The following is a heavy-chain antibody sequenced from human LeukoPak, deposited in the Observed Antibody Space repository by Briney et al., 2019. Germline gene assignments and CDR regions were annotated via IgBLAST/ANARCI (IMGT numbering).Heavy chain of an antibody. CDR3: ARDYYDSSGYYSYYYYYYMDV. Sequence: ASVKVSCKASGYTFTSYGISWVRQAPGQGREWMGWISAYNGNTNYAQKLQGRVTMTTDTSTSTAYMELRSLRSEDTAVYYCARDYYDSSGYYSYYYYYYMDVWGKGTTVTVSS. D-gene: IGHD3-22*01. CDR1: GYTFTSYG. J-gene: IGHJ6*03. V-gene: IGHV1-18*01. CDR2: ISAYNGNT.